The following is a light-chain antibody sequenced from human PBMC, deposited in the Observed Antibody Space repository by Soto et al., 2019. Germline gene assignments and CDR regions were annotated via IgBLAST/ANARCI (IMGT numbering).Light chain of an antibody. CDR1: QSVNSN. J-gene: IGKJ4*01. Sequence: EVVMTQSPTTLSVSPGERATLSCRASQSVNSNLAWYQQKPGQAPRLLIYGASTRATGIPARFSGSGSGTEFTLTISSLQSEDFAVYYCQQYNKWPPLTFGGGTKVHI. CDR3: QQYNKWPPLT. CDR2: GAS. V-gene: IGKV3-15*01.